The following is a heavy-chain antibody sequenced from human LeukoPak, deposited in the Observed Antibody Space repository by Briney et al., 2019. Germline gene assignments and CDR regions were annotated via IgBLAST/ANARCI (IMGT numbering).Heavy chain of an antibody. D-gene: IGHD6-6*01. V-gene: IGHV3-11*01. CDR1: GFTFSDYY. Sequence: GGSLRLSCAASGFTFSDYYMSWIRQAPGKGLEWISYISSSGSTIYYADSVKGRFTISRDNAGNSLYLQMNSLRAEDTAVYYCARERAIASLRPYYFDYWGQGTLVTVSS. CDR3: ARERAIASLRPYYFDY. J-gene: IGHJ4*02. CDR2: ISSSGSTI.